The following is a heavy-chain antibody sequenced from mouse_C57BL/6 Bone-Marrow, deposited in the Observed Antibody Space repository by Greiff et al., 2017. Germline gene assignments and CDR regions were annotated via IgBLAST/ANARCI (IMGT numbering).Heavy chain of an antibody. J-gene: IGHJ2*01. D-gene: IGHD3-1*01. Sequence: QVQLKQPGTELVKPGASVKLSCKASGYTFTSYWMHWVKQRPGQGLEWIGNINPSNGGTNYNEQFKSKATLTVDKSSSTAYMQLSSLTSEDSAVYDCARSGALYYFDYCGQGTTLTVSS. CDR2: INPSNGGT. CDR1: GYTFTSYW. V-gene: IGHV1-53*01. CDR3: ARSGALYYFDY.